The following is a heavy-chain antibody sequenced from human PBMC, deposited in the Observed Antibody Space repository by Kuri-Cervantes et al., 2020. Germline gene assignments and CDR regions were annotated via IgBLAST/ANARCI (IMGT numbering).Heavy chain of an antibody. J-gene: IGHJ2*01. CDR3: ARHGPDVIVGATIHWYFDL. V-gene: IGHV4-59*08. D-gene: IGHD1-26*01. CDR2: IYHSGSTNYNSGST. CDR1: GGSINTCY. Sequence: SQTLSLTCTVSGGSINTCYWSWIRQPPGKGLEWVGNIYHSGSTNYNSGSTNYNPSLKSRVTISVDTSKNQFSLKLSSVTAADTAVYYCARHGPDVIVGATIHWYFDLWGRGTLVTVSS.